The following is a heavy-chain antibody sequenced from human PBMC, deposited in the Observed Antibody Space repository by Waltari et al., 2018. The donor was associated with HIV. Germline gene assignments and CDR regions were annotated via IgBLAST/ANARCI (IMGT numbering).Heavy chain of an antibody. CDR2: IRGSNTYI. CDR3: ARDRSDDFWSGPNYGMDV. V-gene: IGHV3-21*06. Sequence: EEHLVESGGGLVKPGESLRLSCAASGFDFNTYRMNWVRQAPGKGLEWVSSIRGSNTYIYYADSVKGRFTISRDNAKNSLYLQMSSLRAEDTAVYYCARDRSDDFWSGPNYGMDVWGQGTTVTVSS. CDR1: GFDFNTYR. J-gene: IGHJ6*02. D-gene: IGHD3-3*01.